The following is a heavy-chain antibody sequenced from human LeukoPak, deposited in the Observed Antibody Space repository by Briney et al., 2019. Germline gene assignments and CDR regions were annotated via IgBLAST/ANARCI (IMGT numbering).Heavy chain of an antibody. CDR3: AKDDYSYYAMDV. Sequence: GGSLRLSCAASGFTFSNYAMSWVRQAPGKGLEWVSTISGSGGSTFYADSVKGRFTISRDNSRNTLYLQMNSLRAEDTAIYYCAKDDYSYYAMDVWGRGTMVTVSS. V-gene: IGHV3-23*01. CDR1: GFTFSNYA. J-gene: IGHJ6*02. CDR2: ISGSGGST.